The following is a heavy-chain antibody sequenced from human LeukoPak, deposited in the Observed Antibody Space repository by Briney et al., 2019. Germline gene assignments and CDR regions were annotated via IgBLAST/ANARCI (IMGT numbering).Heavy chain of an antibody. Sequence: GGSLRLSCAASGFIFSRYGIHWVRQAPGKGLEWVAFIRYDGSDQYYADSVKGRFTISRDNSKITLYLQMNSLRVEDTAVYYCARGLFLSGYLDAFDIWGQGTVVTVSS. CDR2: IRYDGSDQ. CDR1: GFIFSRYG. V-gene: IGHV3-30*02. D-gene: IGHD3-22*01. CDR3: ARGLFLSGYLDAFDI. J-gene: IGHJ3*02.